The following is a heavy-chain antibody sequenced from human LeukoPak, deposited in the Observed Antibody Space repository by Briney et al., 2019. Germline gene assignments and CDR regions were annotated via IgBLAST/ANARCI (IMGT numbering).Heavy chain of an antibody. CDR1: GGSISSGDYY. D-gene: IGHD4-23*01. J-gene: IGHJ5*02. Sequence: KPSQTLSLTCTVSGGSISSGDYYWSWIRQPPGKGLEWIGYIYYSGSTYYNPSLKSRVTISVDTSKNQFSLKLSSVTAADTAVYYCARDNDYGGKADWFDPWGQGTLVIVSS. V-gene: IGHV4-30-4*01. CDR2: IYYSGST. CDR3: ARDNDYGGKADWFDP.